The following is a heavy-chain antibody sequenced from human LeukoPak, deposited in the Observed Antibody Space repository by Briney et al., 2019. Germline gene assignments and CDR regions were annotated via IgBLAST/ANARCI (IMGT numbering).Heavy chain of an antibody. J-gene: IGHJ3*02. CDR1: GFTFSSYA. CDR2: ISYDGSNK. Sequence: GGSLRLSCAASGFTFSSYAMHWVRQAPGKGLEWVAVISYDGSNKYYADSVKGRFTISRDNSKNTLYLQMTSLRAEDTAVYYCARDADPEDAFDIWGQGTMVTVSS. V-gene: IGHV3-30*04. CDR3: ARDADPEDAFDI.